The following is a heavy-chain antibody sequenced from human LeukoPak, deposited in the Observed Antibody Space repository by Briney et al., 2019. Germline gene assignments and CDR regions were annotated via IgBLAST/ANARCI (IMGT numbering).Heavy chain of an antibody. J-gene: IGHJ4*02. CDR1: GGSISSSSYY. CDR3: ARVEAVAGNLLFDY. CDR2: IYYSGST. Sequence: SETLSLTCTVSGGSISSSSYYWGWIRQPPGKGLEWIGSIYYSGSTYYNPSLKSRVTISVDTSKNQFPLKLSSVTAADTAVYYCARVEAVAGNLLFDYWGQGTLVTVSS. D-gene: IGHD6-19*01. V-gene: IGHV4-39*06.